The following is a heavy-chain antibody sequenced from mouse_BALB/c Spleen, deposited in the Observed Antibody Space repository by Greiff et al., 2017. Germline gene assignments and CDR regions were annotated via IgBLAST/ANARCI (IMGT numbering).Heavy chain of an antibody. Sequence: EVKLVESGGDLVKPGGSLKLSCAASGFTFSSYGMSWVRQTPDKRLEWVATISSGGSYTYYPDSVKGRFTISRDNAKNTLYLQMSSLKSEDTAMYYCARRGWSLSGAMDYWGQGTSVTVSS. D-gene: IGHD2-3*01. CDR2: ISSGGSYT. CDR3: ARRGWSLSGAMDY. V-gene: IGHV5-6*02. J-gene: IGHJ4*01. CDR1: GFTFSSYG.